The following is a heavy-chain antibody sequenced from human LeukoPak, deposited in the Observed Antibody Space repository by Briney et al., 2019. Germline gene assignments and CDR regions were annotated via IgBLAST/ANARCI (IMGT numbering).Heavy chain of an antibody. CDR3: ARDPKRGFSYGWGAFDI. Sequence: GGSPRLSCAASGFIFSSYAMHWVRQAPGKGLEWVAVISYDGNNKYYADSVKGRFIISRDNSKNTLYLQMNSLRVEDTAVYYCARDPKRGFSYGWGAFDIWGQGTMVTVSS. D-gene: IGHD5-18*01. CDR1: GFIFSSYA. J-gene: IGHJ3*02. V-gene: IGHV3-30-3*01. CDR2: ISYDGNNK.